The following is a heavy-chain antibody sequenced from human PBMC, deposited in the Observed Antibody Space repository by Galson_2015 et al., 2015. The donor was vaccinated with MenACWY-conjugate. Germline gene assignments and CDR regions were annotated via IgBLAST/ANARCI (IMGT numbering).Heavy chain of an antibody. D-gene: IGHD6-19*01. V-gene: IGHV3-7*03. CDR3: ARASGYTSGWSQTFDF. CDR1: GFTFSTYW. Sequence: SLRLSCAASGFTFSTYWMSWVRQAPGEGLEWVAHINPAGNQRFYVDSVKGRFTVSRDNAENSLSLEVNSLSAEDTAVYYCARASGYTSGWSQTFDFWGQGTLVTVSS. J-gene: IGHJ4*02. CDR2: INPAGNQR.